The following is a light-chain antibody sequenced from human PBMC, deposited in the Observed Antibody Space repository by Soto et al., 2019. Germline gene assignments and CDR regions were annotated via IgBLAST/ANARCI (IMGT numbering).Light chain of an antibody. CDR2: GAS. CDR1: QSVSSN. Sequence: EIVMTQSPATLSVSPGERATLSCRASQSVSSNIAWYRQKPGQAPRLLIYGASTRATGIPAGFSGSGSGTEFTLTISSLQSADFAVYYCQQYNDWPYPFGQGTKLVIK. CDR3: QQYNDWPYP. J-gene: IGKJ2*01. V-gene: IGKV3-15*01.